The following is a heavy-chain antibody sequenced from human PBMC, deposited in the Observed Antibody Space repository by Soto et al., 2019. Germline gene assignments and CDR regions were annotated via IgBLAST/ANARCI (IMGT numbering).Heavy chain of an antibody. CDR3: ASGGGGGNF. D-gene: IGHD3-16*01. Sequence: QVQLQESGPGLVKPSGTLSLTCSVSGYSVTNDNWWSWLRQPPGRGLEWIAEIYHGGNTNYRPSLRSRVTISMDKSNNHFSLKLVSVTAADTAVYFCASGGGGGNFWGQGILVTVSS. V-gene: IGHV4-4*02. J-gene: IGHJ4*02. CDR1: GYSVTNDNW. CDR2: IYHGGNT.